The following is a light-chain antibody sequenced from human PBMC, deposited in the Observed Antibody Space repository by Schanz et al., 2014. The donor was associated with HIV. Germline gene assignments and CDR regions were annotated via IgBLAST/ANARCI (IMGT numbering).Light chain of an antibody. CDR3: SSYTSSSTWV. V-gene: IGLV2-14*01. J-gene: IGLJ3*02. Sequence: QSALTQPASLSGSPGQSITISCTGTSSDVGGYNYVSWYQQHPGKAPKLMIYDVSKRPSGVPDRFSGSKSGNTASLTISGLQAEDEADYYCSSYTSSSTWVFGEGTKLTVL. CDR2: DVS. CDR1: SSDVGGYNY.